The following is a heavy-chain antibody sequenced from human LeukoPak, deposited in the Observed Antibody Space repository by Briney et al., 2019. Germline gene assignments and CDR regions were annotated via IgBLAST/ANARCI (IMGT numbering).Heavy chain of an antibody. CDR3: ARGGIPTGPYYYFYYMDV. CDR2: ISYDGNNK. Sequence: QSGGSLRLSCAASGFTFSSYSMNWVRQAPGKGLEWVATISYDGNNKFHSDSVKGRFTISRDNSRNTLYLQMNSLRGEDAAVYSCARGGIPTGPYYYFYYMDVWGNGTAVTVSS. V-gene: IGHV3-30*05. CDR1: GFTFSSYS. J-gene: IGHJ6*03. D-gene: IGHD3-10*01.